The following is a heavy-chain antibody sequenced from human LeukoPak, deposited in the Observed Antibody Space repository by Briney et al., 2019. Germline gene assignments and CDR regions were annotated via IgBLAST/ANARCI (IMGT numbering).Heavy chain of an antibody. V-gene: IGHV1-18*01. J-gene: IGHJ5*02. Sequence: ASVKVSCQASGYTFTSYGINWVRQAPGQGLEWMGWISAYNGDTNYAQYLQGRVTMTTDTSTSTAYMELRSLRSDDTAVYYCARDGGQSYDILTGYYNNDWFDPWGQGTLVTVSS. CDR3: ARDGGQSYDILTGYYNNDWFDP. CDR1: GYTFTSYG. CDR2: ISAYNGDT. D-gene: IGHD3-9*01.